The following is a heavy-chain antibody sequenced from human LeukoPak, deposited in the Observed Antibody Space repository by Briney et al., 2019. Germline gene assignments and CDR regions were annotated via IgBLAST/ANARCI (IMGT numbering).Heavy chain of an antibody. Sequence: PGGSLRLSCAASGFTFSSYAMHWVRQAPGKGLEWVAVISYDGSNKYYADSVKGRFTISRDNAKSSLYLQMNSLRVEDTAIYYCASSLAASCHYWGQGTRVTVSS. V-gene: IGHV3-30*04. CDR3: ASSLAASCHY. CDR2: ISYDGSNK. J-gene: IGHJ4*02. D-gene: IGHD1-1*01. CDR1: GFTFSSYA.